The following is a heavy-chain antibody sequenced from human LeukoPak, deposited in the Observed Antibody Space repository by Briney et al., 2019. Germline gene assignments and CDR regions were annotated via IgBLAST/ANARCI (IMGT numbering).Heavy chain of an antibody. V-gene: IGHV3-23*01. D-gene: IGHD3-10*01. CDR3: AQDPLVRVTAPLFVS. J-gene: IGHJ4*02. Sequence: GGSLRLSCAASGFTFSSYAMSWVRQAPGKGLEWVSAISGSGGSTYYADSVKGRFTICRDNAKNTLSLQINTLRPPHTPVYYCAQDPLVRVTAPLFVSSGPGTLVTVSS. CDR1: GFTFSSYA. CDR2: ISGSGGST.